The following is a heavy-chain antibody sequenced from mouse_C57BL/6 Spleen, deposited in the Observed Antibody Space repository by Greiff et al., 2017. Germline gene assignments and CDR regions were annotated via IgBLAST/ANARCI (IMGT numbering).Heavy chain of an antibody. Sequence: QVQLQQSGAELVKPGASVKLSCKASGYTFTSYWMHWVKQRPGQGLEWIGMIHPNSGSTNYNEKFKSKATLTVDKSSSTAYMQLSSLTSEDSAVYYCARGIYYDYEDFDYWGQGTTLTVSS. CDR2: IHPNSGST. J-gene: IGHJ2*01. D-gene: IGHD2-4*01. CDR1: GYTFTSYW. V-gene: IGHV1-64*01. CDR3: ARGIYYDYEDFDY.